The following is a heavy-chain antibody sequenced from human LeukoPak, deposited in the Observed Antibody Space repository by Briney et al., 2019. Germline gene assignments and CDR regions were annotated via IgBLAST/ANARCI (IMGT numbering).Heavy chain of an antibody. J-gene: IGHJ4*02. D-gene: IGHD4-23*01. Sequence: ASVKVSCKASGGTFSSYAISWVRQAPGQGLEWMGGIIPIFGTANYAQKFQGRVTITADESTSTAYMELSSLRSEDTAAYYCAREIGYGGKKVDYWGQGTLVTVSS. CDR1: GGTFSSYA. V-gene: IGHV1-69*13. CDR2: IIPIFGTA. CDR3: AREIGYGGKKVDY.